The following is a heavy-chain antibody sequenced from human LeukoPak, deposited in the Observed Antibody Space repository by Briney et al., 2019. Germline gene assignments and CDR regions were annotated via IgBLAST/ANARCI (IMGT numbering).Heavy chain of an antibody. V-gene: IGHV3-7*01. Sequence: GSLRLSSAPSGFTFSSDWMSSVRPGPGKGLEWVANIKQDGSEKYYVDSVKGRLTNSRDNAKNSLYLQVNSLRAEDTAVYYCARQGIAAAERDYWGQGTLVAVSS. J-gene: IGHJ4*02. D-gene: IGHD6-13*01. CDR2: IKQDGSEK. CDR1: GFTFSSDW. CDR3: ARQGIAAAERDY.